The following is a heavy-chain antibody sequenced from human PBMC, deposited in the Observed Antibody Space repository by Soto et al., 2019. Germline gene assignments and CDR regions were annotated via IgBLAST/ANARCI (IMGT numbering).Heavy chain of an antibody. J-gene: IGHJ4*02. V-gene: IGHV3-53*02. Sequence: EVQLVETGGGLIQPGGSLRLSCAASGFTISDKYMSWVRQAPGKGLEWVSVINGGGDTFYPDSVKGRFTISRDNSENTLYPQMNNLSAEYTAIYYCASRPKLPTITTVSWPIDFWGPGALVIGAS. CDR3: ASRPKLPTITTVSWPIDF. D-gene: IGHD3-22*01. CDR1: GFTISDKY. CDR2: INGGGDT.